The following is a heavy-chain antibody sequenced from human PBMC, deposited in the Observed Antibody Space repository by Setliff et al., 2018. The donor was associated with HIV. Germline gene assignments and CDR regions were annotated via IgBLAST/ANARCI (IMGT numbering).Heavy chain of an antibody. CDR3: AKESRQITMIVVVFDY. J-gene: IGHJ4*02. D-gene: IGHD3-22*01. Sequence: GSLRLSCAASGFTFRSYAMSWVRQAPGRGLEWVAAINGGNTPYYADSVKGRFTISRDNSKNMVYLQMNSLRDEDTAVYYCAKESRQITMIVVVFDYWGQGTLVTVSS. CDR2: INGGNTP. V-gene: IGHV3-23*01. CDR1: GFTFRSYA.